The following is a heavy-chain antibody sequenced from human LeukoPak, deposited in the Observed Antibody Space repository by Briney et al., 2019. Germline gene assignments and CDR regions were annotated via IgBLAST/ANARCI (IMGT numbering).Heavy chain of an antibody. CDR3: ARDPTPVTTVTTFDY. Sequence: GGSLRLSCAASGFTFSSFEMNWVRQAPGKGLEWVSYISSSGATKYYADSVKGRFTISRDNAKNSLYLQMNSLRAEDTAVYYCARDPTPVTTVTTFDYWGQGTLVTVSS. CDR2: ISSSGATK. V-gene: IGHV3-48*03. CDR1: GFTFSSFE. J-gene: IGHJ4*02. D-gene: IGHD4-17*01.